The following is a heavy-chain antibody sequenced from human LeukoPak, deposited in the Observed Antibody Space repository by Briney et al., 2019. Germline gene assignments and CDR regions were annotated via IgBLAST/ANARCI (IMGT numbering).Heavy chain of an antibody. J-gene: IGHJ5*02. CDR2: IHYSGST. Sequence: PSETLSLTCTVSGDSISSGSYSWGWIRQPPGKGLERIGSIHYSGSTYYNPSLNSRVTISVDTPKNQFSLELSSVTAADTAVYYCARPLASGWYSWFDPWGQGTLVTVSS. D-gene: IGHD6-19*01. CDR1: GDSISSGSYS. CDR3: ARPLASGWYSWFDP. V-gene: IGHV4-39*01.